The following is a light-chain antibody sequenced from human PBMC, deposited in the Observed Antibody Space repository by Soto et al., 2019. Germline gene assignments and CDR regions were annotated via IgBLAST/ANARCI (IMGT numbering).Light chain of an antibody. CDR1: KLGEKY. CDR2: QDS. Sequence: SYELTQPPSVSVSPGQTATITCSGDKLGEKYACWYQQKPGQSPVLVMYQDSKRPSGIPERFSGSNSGNTATLTISGTQAMDEADYYCQAWDSSTEVFGTGTKVTVL. J-gene: IGLJ1*01. CDR3: QAWDSSTEV. V-gene: IGLV3-1*01.